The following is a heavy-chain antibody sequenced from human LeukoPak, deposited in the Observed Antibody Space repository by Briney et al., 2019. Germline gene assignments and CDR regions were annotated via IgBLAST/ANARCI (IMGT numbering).Heavy chain of an antibody. CDR2: ISAYNGNT. V-gene: IGHV1-18*01. CDR3: AREYEYNYYYYMDV. Sequence: ASVKVSCKASGHTFTSYGISWVRQAPGQGLEWMGWISAYNGNTNYAQKLQGRVTMTTDTSTSTAYMELRSLRSDDTAVYYCAREYEYNYYYYMDVWGKGTTVTVSS. D-gene: IGHD6-6*01. CDR1: GHTFTSYG. J-gene: IGHJ6*03.